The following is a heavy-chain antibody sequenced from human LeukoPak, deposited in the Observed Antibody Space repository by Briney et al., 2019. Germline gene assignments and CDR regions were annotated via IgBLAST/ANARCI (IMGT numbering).Heavy chain of an antibody. CDR2: ISAYNGNT. Sequence: GASVKVSCKASGYAFTNYDISWVRQAPGQGLEWMGWISAYNGNTNFAQKLQGRVTMTTDTSTSTAYTELRSLRSDDTAVYYCARALRAYEVGATTGDYWGQGTLVTVSS. J-gene: IGHJ4*02. D-gene: IGHD1-26*01. CDR3: ARALRAYEVGATTGDY. V-gene: IGHV1-18*01. CDR1: GYAFTNYD.